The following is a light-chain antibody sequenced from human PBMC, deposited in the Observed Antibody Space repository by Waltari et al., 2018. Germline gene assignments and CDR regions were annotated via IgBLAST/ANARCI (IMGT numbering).Light chain of an antibody. CDR2: EEH. V-gene: IGLV6-57*02. Sequence: NFMLTQRHSVSESPGKTVTISCSGNSGSIASNYVQWYQQRPGSEPLTVIYEEHQRPSAVPDRFSVSIDSSSNTATLTISGLRTEDEAHYFCQSYDSTNHAVVFGGGTKLTVL. CDR3: QSYDSTNHAVV. J-gene: IGLJ2*01. CDR1: SGSIASNY.